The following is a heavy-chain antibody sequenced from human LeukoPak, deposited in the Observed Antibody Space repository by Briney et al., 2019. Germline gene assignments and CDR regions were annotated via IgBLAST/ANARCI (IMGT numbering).Heavy chain of an antibody. CDR2: IKQDGSEK. CDR1: GFTFSTYW. D-gene: IGHD6-13*01. V-gene: IGHV3-7*03. CDR3: AKDLQQLVHYYYYMDV. Sequence: GGSLRLSCAASGFTFSTYWMSWVRQAPGKGLEWVANIKQDGSEKCYVDSVKGRFTISRDNAKNSLYLQMNSLRAEDTAVYYCAKDLQQLVHYYYYMDVWGKGTTVTVSS. J-gene: IGHJ6*03.